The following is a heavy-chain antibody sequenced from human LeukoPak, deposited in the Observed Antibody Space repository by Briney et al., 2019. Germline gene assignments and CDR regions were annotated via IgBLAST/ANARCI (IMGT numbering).Heavy chain of an antibody. D-gene: IGHD3-22*01. J-gene: IGHJ3*02. CDR1: GGSFSGYY. Sequence: KPSETLSLTCAVYGGSFSGYYWIWIRQPPGKGLEWIGEINHSGSTNYNPSLKSRVTISVDTSKNQFSLKLSSVAAADTAVYYCARGNMIVVVISAFDIWGQGTMVTVSS. CDR2: INHSGST. V-gene: IGHV4-34*01. CDR3: ARGNMIVVVISAFDI.